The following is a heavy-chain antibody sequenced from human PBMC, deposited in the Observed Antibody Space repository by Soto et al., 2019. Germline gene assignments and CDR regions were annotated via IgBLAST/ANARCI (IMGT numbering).Heavy chain of an antibody. CDR1: GFTFRSYG. Sequence: QMQLVESGGGVVQPGRSLRLSCAASGFTFRSYGIHWVRQAPGKGLEWVALIWFDGSKKYYVDSVKGRFXXXRVXXQXXXXXXXXXXXXXXXXVXXXXXXRLVXYXXGMDVXGQGXXVTV. CDR2: IWFDGSKK. D-gene: IGHD2-2*01. V-gene: IGHV3-33*01. J-gene: IGHJ6*02. CDR3: XXXRLVXYXXGMDV.